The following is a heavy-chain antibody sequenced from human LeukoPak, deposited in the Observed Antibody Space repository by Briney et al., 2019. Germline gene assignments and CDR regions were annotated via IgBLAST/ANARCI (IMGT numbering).Heavy chain of an antibody. CDR2: INHSGST. V-gene: IGHV4-34*01. Sequence: SETLSLTCAVYGGSFSGYYWSWIRQPPGKGLEWIGEINHSGSTNYNPSLKSRVTISVDTSKNQFSLKLSSVTAADTAVYYCARGPFYGDLAVGDYWGQGTLVTVSS. J-gene: IGHJ4*02. CDR1: GGSFSGYY. D-gene: IGHD4-17*01. CDR3: ARGPFYGDLAVGDY.